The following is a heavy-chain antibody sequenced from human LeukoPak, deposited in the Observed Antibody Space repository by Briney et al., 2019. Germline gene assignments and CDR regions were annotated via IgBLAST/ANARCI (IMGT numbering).Heavy chain of an antibody. CDR3: ARVLGDGYYYGMDV. J-gene: IGHJ6*02. CDR1: GGSISSGDYY. CDR2: IYYSGST. D-gene: IGHD2-21*02. Sequence: SETLSLTCTVSGGSISSGDYYWSWIRQPPRKGLEWIGYIYYSGSTYYNPSLKSRVTISVDTSKNQFSLKLSSVTAADTAVYYCARVLGDGYYYGMDVWGQGTTVTVSS. V-gene: IGHV4-30-4*01.